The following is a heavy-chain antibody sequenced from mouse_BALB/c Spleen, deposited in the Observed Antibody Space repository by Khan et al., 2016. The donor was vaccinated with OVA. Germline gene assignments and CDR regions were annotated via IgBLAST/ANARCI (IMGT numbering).Heavy chain of an antibody. Sequence: QVQLKESGAELAKPGASVKMSCKASGYTFTSYWMHWIKQRPGQGLEWIGYINPTSGYTDYNQKFKDKATLTADKSSSTAYMQLSSLTSDDSAVYYCARDRIDYWGQGPALTVSS. CDR1: GYTFTSYW. CDR2: INPTSGYT. V-gene: IGHV1-7*01. CDR3: ARDRIDY. J-gene: IGHJ2*01.